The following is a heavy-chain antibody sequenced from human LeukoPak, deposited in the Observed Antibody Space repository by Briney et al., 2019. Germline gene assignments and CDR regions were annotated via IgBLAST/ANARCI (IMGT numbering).Heavy chain of an antibody. CDR1: GGSFSSYA. CDR3: ARVGSYYDSSGYYQYYFDY. V-gene: IGHV1-69*05. J-gene: IGHJ4*02. Sequence: ASVKVSCKASGGSFSSYASSWVRQAPGQGLEGMGGIIPIFGTANYAQKFQGRVTITTDESTSSAYMELSSLRSEDTAVYYCARVGSYYDSSGYYQYYFDYWGQGTLVTVSS. CDR2: IIPIFGTA. D-gene: IGHD3-22*01.